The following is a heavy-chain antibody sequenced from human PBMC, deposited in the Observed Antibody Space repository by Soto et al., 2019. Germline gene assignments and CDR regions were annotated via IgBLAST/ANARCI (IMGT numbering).Heavy chain of an antibody. CDR2: IIPILGIA. J-gene: IGHJ5*02. CDR3: ARDRYYYDSSGYYYPDP. V-gene: IGHV1-69*04. CDR1: GGTFSSYT. Sequence: SVKVSCKASGGTFSSYTISWVRQAPGQGLEWMGRIIPILGIANYAQKFQGRVTITADKSTSTAYMELSSLRSEDTAVYYCARDRYYYDSSGYYYPDPWGQGTLVTVFS. D-gene: IGHD3-22*01.